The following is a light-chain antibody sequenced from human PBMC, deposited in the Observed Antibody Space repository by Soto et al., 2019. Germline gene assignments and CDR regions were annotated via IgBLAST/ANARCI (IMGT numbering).Light chain of an antibody. CDR2: KAS. CDR3: QQFYRYPWT. J-gene: IGKJ1*01. Sequence: DIQMTQSPSTLSASVGDRVTITCRASQSVDTCLAWYQQKPGKAPHHLIYKASSLETAVPSRCSGSGSVTDFTLTISSLQPDDFATYYCQQFYRYPWTFGQGTKVEIK. V-gene: IGKV1-5*03. CDR1: QSVDTC.